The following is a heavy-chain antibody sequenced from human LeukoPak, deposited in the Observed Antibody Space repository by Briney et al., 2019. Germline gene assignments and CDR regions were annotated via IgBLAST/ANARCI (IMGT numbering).Heavy chain of an antibody. CDR2: INPSGGST. Sequence: ASVKVSCKASGYTFNNHYMYWVRQAPGQGLEWMGVINPSGGSTSYAQKFQGRVTMTEDTSTDTAYMELSSLRSEDTAVYYCATDLITTGTTLFDYWGQGTLVTVSS. D-gene: IGHD1-1*01. CDR1: GYTFNNHY. J-gene: IGHJ4*02. CDR3: ATDLITTGTTLFDY. V-gene: IGHV1-46*02.